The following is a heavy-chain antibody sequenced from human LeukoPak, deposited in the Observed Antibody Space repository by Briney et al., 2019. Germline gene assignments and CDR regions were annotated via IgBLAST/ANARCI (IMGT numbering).Heavy chain of an antibody. J-gene: IGHJ6*02. D-gene: IGHD1-26*01. V-gene: IGHV4-34*01. CDR2: INHSGST. CDR1: GGSFSGYY. CDR3: AKVGATYYYYYGMDV. Sequence: SETLSLTCAVYGGSFSGYYWSWIRQPPGKGLEWIGEINHSGSTNYNPSLTSRVTISVDTSKNQFSLKLSSVTAADTAVYYCAKVGATYYYYYGMDVWGQGTTVTVSS.